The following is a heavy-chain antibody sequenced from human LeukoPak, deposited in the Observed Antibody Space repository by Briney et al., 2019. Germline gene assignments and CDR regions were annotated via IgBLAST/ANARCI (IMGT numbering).Heavy chain of an antibody. Sequence: GGSLRLSCAASGFTVSSNYMSWVRQAPGKGLEWVSVIYSGGSTYYADSVKGRFTISRDNSKNTLYLQMNSLRAEDTAVYYCARGWGPTVTRDRLNYYYYYGMDVWGQGTTVTVSS. D-gene: IGHD4-17*01. J-gene: IGHJ6*02. CDR1: GFTVSSNY. CDR2: IYSGGST. V-gene: IGHV3-66*01. CDR3: ARGWGPTVTRDRLNYYYYYGMDV.